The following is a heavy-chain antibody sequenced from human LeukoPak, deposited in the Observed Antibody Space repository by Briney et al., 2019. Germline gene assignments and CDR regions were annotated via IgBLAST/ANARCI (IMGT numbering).Heavy chain of an antibody. J-gene: IGHJ4*02. V-gene: IGHV3-48*03. CDR2: ISSSGSTI. Sequence: SGGSLRLSCAASGFTFSSYEMNWVRQAPGKGLEWVSYISSSGSTIYYADSVKGRFTISRDNAKNSLYLQMNSLRAEDTAVYYCAREYGSGSYSPPAGYWGQGTLVTVSS. D-gene: IGHD3-10*01. CDR1: GFTFSSYE. CDR3: AREYGSGSYSPPAGY.